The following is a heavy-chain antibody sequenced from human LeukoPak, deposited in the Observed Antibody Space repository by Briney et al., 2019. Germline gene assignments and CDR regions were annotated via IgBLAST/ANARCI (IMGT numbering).Heavy chain of an antibody. Sequence: GGSLRLSCTASGFTFSSYGMHWVRQAPGKGLEWVAVIWHAGDIRNYADSVMGRFTISRDNSKNTLYLEMNNVRADDTAVYYCATDKGAAAFDIWGQGTMVNVSP. CDR2: IWHAGDIR. D-gene: IGHD4/OR15-4a*01. CDR1: GFTFSSYG. J-gene: IGHJ3*02. V-gene: IGHV3-33*01. CDR3: ATDKGAAAFDI.